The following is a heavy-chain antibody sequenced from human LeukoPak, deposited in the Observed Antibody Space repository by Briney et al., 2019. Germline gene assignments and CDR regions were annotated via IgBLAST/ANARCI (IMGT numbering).Heavy chain of an antibody. V-gene: IGHV3-30*03. D-gene: IGHD1-26*01. CDR3: AREWDSKKKGIDY. CDR1: GFTFSSFG. Sequence: GGSLRLSCAASGFTFSSFGMHWVRQAPGKGLEWVAVLSYDGSNRYYADSVKGRFTISRDNSKNTLYLQMNSLRAEDTAVYYCAREWDSKKKGIDYWGQGTLVTVSS. CDR2: LSYDGSNR. J-gene: IGHJ4*02.